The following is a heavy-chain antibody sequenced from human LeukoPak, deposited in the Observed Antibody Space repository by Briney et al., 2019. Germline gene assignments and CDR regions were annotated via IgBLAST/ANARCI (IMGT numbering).Heavy chain of an antibody. CDR1: GFTFDDYA. Sequence: GRSLRLSCAASGFTFDDYAMHWVRQAPGKGLEWVSGISWNSGSIGYADSVKGRFTISRDNAKNSLYLQMNSLRAEDTALYYCAKDRSSGWYYFDYWGQGTLVTVSS. CDR3: AKDRSSGWYYFDY. CDR2: ISWNSGSI. V-gene: IGHV3-9*01. D-gene: IGHD6-19*01. J-gene: IGHJ4*02.